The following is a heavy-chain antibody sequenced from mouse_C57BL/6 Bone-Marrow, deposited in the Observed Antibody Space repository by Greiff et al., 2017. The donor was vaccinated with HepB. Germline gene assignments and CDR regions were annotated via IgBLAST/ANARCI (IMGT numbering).Heavy chain of an antibody. Sequence: QVQLKESGPGLVQPSQSLSITCTVSGFSLTSYGVHWVRQSPGKGLEWLGVIWSGGSTDYNAAFISRLSISKDNSKSQVFFKMNSLQADDTAIYYCARMIYYYGSAWFAYWGQGTLVTVSA. J-gene: IGHJ3*01. D-gene: IGHD1-1*01. CDR3: ARMIYYYGSAWFAY. CDR2: IWSGGST. CDR1: GFSLTSYG. V-gene: IGHV2-2*01.